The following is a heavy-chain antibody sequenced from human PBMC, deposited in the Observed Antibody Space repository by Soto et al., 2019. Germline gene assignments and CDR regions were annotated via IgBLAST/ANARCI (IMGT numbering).Heavy chain of an antibody. D-gene: IGHD5-12*01. V-gene: IGHV1-69*13. CDR3: AREGSGYNL. Sequence: GASVKVSCKASGVSFSSFGISWVRQAPGQGLEWMGGIIPVFGRPNYAQRFRGRLTITADESTNTVYLELIDLGSEDTAVYYCAREGSGYNLWGQGTQVTVSS. CDR1: GVSFSSFG. J-gene: IGHJ1*01. CDR2: IIPVFGRP.